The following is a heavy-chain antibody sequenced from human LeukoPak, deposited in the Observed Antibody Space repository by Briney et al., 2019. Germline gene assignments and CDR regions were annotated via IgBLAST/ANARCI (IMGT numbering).Heavy chain of an antibody. CDR2: IYYSGST. Sequence: PSETLSLTCTVSGGSISSYYWSWIRQPPGKGLEWIGNIYYSGSTNYNPSLKSRVTISVDTSKNQFSLKLSSVTAADTAAYYCARGPPTYYYGSGSSDFDYWGQGTLATVSS. J-gene: IGHJ4*02. D-gene: IGHD3-10*01. V-gene: IGHV4-59*12. CDR1: GGSISSYY. CDR3: ARGPPTYYYGSGSSDFDY.